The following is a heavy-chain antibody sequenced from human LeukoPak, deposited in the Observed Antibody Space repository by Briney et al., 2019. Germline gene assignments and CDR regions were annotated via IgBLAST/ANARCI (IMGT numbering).Heavy chain of an antibody. CDR3: ATVSRSSSWFDAFDI. CDR1: GYTLTELS. CDR2: FDPEDGET. Sequence: WASVKVSCKVSGYTLTELSMHWVRQAPGKGLEWMGGFDPEDGETIYAQKFQGGVTMTEDTSTDTAYMELSSLRSEDTAVYYCATVSRSSSWFDAFDIWGQGTMVTVSS. V-gene: IGHV1-24*01. D-gene: IGHD6-13*01. J-gene: IGHJ3*02.